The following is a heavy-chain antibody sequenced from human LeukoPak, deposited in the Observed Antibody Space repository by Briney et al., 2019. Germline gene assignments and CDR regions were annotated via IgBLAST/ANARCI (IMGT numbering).Heavy chain of an antibody. Sequence: GESLKISCKGSRYNFTSYWIGWVRQMPGKGLEWMGIIYPGDSDTRYSPSLQGQVTISADKSISTAYLQWSSLKASDTAMYYCARLLRNIAAAVYYFDYWGQGTLVTVSS. CDR2: IYPGDSDT. CDR3: ARLLRNIAAAVYYFDY. D-gene: IGHD6-13*01. J-gene: IGHJ4*02. CDR1: RYNFTSYW. V-gene: IGHV5-51*01.